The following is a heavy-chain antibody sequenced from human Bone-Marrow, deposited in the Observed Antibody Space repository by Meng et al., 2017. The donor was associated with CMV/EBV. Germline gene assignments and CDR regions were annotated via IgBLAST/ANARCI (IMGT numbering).Heavy chain of an antibody. V-gene: IGHV3-30*03. CDR1: GFSFSSYG. D-gene: IGHD2-2*01. CDR3: ARDRCSSTSCYLGWFDP. J-gene: IGHJ5*02. Sequence: GGSLRLSCAASGFSFSSYGMSWVRQAPGKGLEWVAVISYDGSNKYYADSVKGRFTISRDNSKNTLYLQMNSLRAEDTAVYYCARDRCSSTSCYLGWFDPWGQGTLVTVSS. CDR2: ISYDGSNK.